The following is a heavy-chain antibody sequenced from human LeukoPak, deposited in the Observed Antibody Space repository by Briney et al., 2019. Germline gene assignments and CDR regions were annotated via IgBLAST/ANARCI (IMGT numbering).Heavy chain of an antibody. CDR3: ATSVYCTNGVCPDMDV. CDR2: FDPEDGET. CDR1: RYTLTELS. J-gene: IGHJ6*02. Sequence: ASVKVSCKVSRYTLTELSMHWVRQAPGKGLEWMGGFDPEDGETIYAQKFQGRVTMTEDTSTDTAYMELSSLRSEDTAVYYCATSVYCTNGVCPDMDVWGQGTTVTVSS. V-gene: IGHV1-24*01. D-gene: IGHD2-8*01.